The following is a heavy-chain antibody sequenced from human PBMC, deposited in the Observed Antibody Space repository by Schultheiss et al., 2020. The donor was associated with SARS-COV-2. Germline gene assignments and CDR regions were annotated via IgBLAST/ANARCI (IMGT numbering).Heavy chain of an antibody. Sequence: GGSLRLSCAASGFTFSSYAMSWVRQAPGRGLEWVGFIRSKALGGTTEYAASVKGRFTISRDNAKNSLYLQMNSLRAEDTAVYYCARGGYCSGGSCFNFDYWGQGTLVTVSS. CDR2: IRSKALGGTT. CDR3: ARGGYCSGGSCFNFDY. CDR1: GFTFSSYA. J-gene: IGHJ4*02. V-gene: IGHV3-71*01. D-gene: IGHD2-15*01.